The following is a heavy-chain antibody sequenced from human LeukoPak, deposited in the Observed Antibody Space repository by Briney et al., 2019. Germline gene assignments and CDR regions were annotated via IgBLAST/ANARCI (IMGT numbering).Heavy chain of an antibody. CDR2: IWYDASNK. Sequence: GGSLRLSCAASGFTFSSFGMHCVRQAPGKGLEWVAVIWYDASNKYYADSVKGRFTISRDNAKNSLYLQMNSLRAEDTAVYYCARDVGAAAAPFDYWGQGTLVTVSS. CDR3: ARDVGAAAAPFDY. V-gene: IGHV3-33*01. D-gene: IGHD6-13*01. CDR1: GFTFSSFG. J-gene: IGHJ4*02.